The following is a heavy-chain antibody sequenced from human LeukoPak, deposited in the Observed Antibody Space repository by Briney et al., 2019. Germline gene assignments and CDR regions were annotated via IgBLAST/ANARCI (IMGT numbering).Heavy chain of an antibody. V-gene: IGHV4-61*02. CDR2: IYTSGST. CDR1: GGSISSGNYY. D-gene: IGHD6-6*01. J-gene: IGHJ4*02. Sequence: SETLSLTCTVSGGSISSGNYYWSWIRQPAGKGLEWIGRIYTSGSTNYNPSLKSRVTISVDTSKNQFSLKLSSVTAADPAVYYCARNIPARPQDYWGQGTLVTVSS. CDR3: ARNIPARPQDY.